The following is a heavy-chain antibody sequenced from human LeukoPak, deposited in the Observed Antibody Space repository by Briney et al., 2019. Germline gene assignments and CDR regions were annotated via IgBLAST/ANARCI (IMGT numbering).Heavy chain of an antibody. J-gene: IGHJ4*02. V-gene: IGHV2-5*01. CDR3: AYYYDSSGYYYESDYFDH. D-gene: IGHD3-22*01. CDR2: IYWNDDK. Sequence: SGPTLVKPTQTLTLTCTFSGFSLSTSGVGVGWIRQPPGKALEWLALIYWNDDKRYSPSLKSRLTITKDTSKNQVVLTMTNMDPVDTATYYCAYYYDSSGYYYESDYFDHWGQGTLVTVSS. CDR1: GFSLSTSGVG.